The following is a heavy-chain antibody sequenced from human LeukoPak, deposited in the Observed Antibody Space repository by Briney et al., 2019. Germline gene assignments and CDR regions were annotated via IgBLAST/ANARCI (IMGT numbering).Heavy chain of an antibody. CDR1: GFTFSDYA. D-gene: IGHD2-21*02. J-gene: IGHJ5*02. V-gene: IGHV3-21*01. CDR2: ISGPGTLK. CDR3: ARDTLVTSTNWFDP. Sequence: PGGSLRLSCAGSGFTFSDYAMNWVRQAPGKGLEWVSVISGPGTLKSYADSVKGRFTISRDNRKKSLYPQMNSLRAEDTAVYYCARDTLVTSTNWFDPWGQGTLVTVSS.